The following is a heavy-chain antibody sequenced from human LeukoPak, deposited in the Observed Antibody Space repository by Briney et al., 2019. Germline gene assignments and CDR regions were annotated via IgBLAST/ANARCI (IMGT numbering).Heavy chain of an antibody. CDR1: GFTFSSYS. CDR3: ARDPEFPGIAAVNWFDP. V-gene: IGHV3-21*01. CDR2: ISSSSYI. J-gene: IGHJ5*02. D-gene: IGHD6-13*01. Sequence: KPGGSLRLSCAASGFTFSSYSMNWVRQAPGKGLEWVSSISSSSYIYYADSVKGRFTISRDNTKNSLYLQMNSLRADDTAVYYCARDPEFPGIAAVNWFDPWGQGTLVTVSS.